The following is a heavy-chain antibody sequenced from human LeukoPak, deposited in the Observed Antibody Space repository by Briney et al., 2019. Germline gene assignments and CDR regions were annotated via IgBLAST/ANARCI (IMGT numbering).Heavy chain of an antibody. CDR2: INHSGST. V-gene: IGHV4-34*01. CDR3: ARVAVAAINDY. CDR1: GGSFSGYY. J-gene: IGHJ4*02. Sequence: SETLSLTCAVYGGSFSGYYWSWIRQPPGKGLEWIGEINHSGSTNYNPSLKSRVTISVDTSKNQFSLKLCSVTAADTAVYYCARVAVAAINDYWGQGTLVTVSS. D-gene: IGHD6-19*01.